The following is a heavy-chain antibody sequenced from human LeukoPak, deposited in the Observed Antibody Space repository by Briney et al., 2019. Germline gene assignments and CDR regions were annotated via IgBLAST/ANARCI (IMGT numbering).Heavy chain of an antibody. J-gene: IGHJ4*02. D-gene: IGHD3-22*01. CDR1: GGSISTHY. CDR3: SSGYGDY. CDR2: IFTSGIT. Sequence: SETLSLTCTVSGGSISTHYWSWIRQSAGKGLEWIGRIFTSGITNYNPSLKSRVTMSVDTSKNQFSLKLSSVTAADTAVYYCSSGYGDYWGQGTLVTVSS. V-gene: IGHV4-4*07.